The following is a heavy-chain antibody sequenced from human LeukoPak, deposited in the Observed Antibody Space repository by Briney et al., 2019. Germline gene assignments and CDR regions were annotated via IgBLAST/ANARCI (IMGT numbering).Heavy chain of an antibody. J-gene: IGHJ4*02. Sequence: SETLSLTCTVSGGSISSYYWSWIRQPPGKGLEWIGYIYYSGSTNYNPSLKSRVTISVDTSKNQFSLKLSSVTAADTAVYYCARGGEVPAAMFLGYWGQGTLVTVSS. CDR1: GGSISSYY. V-gene: IGHV4-59*01. CDR2: IYYSGST. D-gene: IGHD2-2*01. CDR3: ARGGEVPAAMFLGY.